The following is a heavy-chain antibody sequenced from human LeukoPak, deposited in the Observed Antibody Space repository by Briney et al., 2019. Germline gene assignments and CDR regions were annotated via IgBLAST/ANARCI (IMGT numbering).Heavy chain of an antibody. CDR2: IHPEGNEK. CDR3: TREAAAGIDY. V-gene: IGHV3-7*01. D-gene: IGHD6-13*01. J-gene: IGHJ4*02. CDR1: GFTFSNFW. Sequence: GGSLRLSCAVSGFTFSNFWMSWVRQAPGRGLEWVANIHPEGNEKYHVESVKGRFTISRDNAKNSLYLQMNSLRAEDTAVYFCTREAAAGIDYWGQGTLVTASS.